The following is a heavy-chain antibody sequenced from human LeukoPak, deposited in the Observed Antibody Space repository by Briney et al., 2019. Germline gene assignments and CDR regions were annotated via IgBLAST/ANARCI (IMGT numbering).Heavy chain of an antibody. Sequence: ASVKVSCKASGYTFTSYGISWVRQAPGQGLEWMGWISAYNGNTNYAQKLQGRVTMTTDTSTSTAYMELRSLRSDDTAVYYCARDKSGSSYRRGLAFDYWGQGTLITVSS. D-gene: IGHD1-26*01. CDR1: GYTFTSYG. CDR3: ARDKSGSSYRRGLAFDY. V-gene: IGHV1-18*01. J-gene: IGHJ4*02. CDR2: ISAYNGNT.